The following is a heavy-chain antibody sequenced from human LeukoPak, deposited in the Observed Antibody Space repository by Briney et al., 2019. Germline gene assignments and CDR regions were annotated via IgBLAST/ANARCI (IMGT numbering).Heavy chain of an antibody. V-gene: IGHV4-4*02. CDR2: IPHDGTT. D-gene: IGHD2/OR15-2a*01. CDR3: TRENRPFCPFAF. Sequence: PXETLSLTCGVSGGSIDITNYWSWVRPXPGRGLEWIGEIPHDGTTNYNSSLRSRVAMSFDRANNQFSLSLTSVTAADTAVYYCTRENRPFCPFAFWGQGVLVTVSS. J-gene: IGHJ4*02. CDR1: GGSIDITNY.